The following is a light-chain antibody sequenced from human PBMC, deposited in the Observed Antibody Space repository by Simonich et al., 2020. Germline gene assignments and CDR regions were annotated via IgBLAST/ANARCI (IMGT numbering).Light chain of an antibody. CDR2: GAS. Sequence: EIVMTQSPATLSVSPGERATLSCRASQSVSSNLAWYQQKPGQAPRLLIYGASTRATGSPARFIGSGSGTEFTLTISSMQSEDFAVYYCQQYNNWPPTFGQGTKVEIK. J-gene: IGKJ1*01. CDR1: QSVSSN. CDR3: QQYNNWPPT. V-gene: IGKV3-15*01.